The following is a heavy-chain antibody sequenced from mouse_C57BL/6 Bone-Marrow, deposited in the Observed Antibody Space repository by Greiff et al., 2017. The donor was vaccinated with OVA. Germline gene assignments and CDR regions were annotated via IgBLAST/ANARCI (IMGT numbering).Heavy chain of an antibody. D-gene: IGHD1-1*02. V-gene: IGHV14-4*01. CDR1: GFNIKDDY. CDR2: IDPENGDT. J-gene: IGHJ2*01. CDR3: TTVVAHYLDY. Sequence: EVQLQQSGAELVRPGASVTLSCTASGFNIKDDYMHWVKQRPEQGLEWIGWIDPENGDTEYAPKFQGKATITADTSSNTAYLQLSSLASEGTAVYFCTTVVAHYLDYWGQGTTLTVSS.